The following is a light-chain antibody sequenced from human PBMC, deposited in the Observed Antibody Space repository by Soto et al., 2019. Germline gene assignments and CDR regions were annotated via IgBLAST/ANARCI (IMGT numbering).Light chain of an antibody. J-gene: IGKJ3*01. CDR1: QSVSSNY. CDR2: GAS. CDR3: QQYCSSPLFT. V-gene: IGKV3-20*01. Sequence: EIVLTQSPGTLSLSPGERATLSCRASQSVSSNYLAWYQRKPGQAPRLLIYGASSRATGIPDRFSVSGSGTDFTLTISRLEPEAFAVYYCQQYCSSPLFTFGPGSKVDIK.